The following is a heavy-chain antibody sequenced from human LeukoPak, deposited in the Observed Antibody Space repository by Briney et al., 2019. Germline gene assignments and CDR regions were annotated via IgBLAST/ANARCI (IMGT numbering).Heavy chain of an antibody. D-gene: IGHD3-10*01. CDR1: GFTFINYG. Sequence: GGSLRLSCAASGFTFINYGMAWVRQAPGKGLEWVSGLSGNVHNPYYADSVKGRFTISRDNSKNTLYLEMNSLRAEDTATYFCAKDTYGRFDLWGPGTLVTVSS. V-gene: IGHV3-23*01. CDR2: LSGNVHNP. J-gene: IGHJ4*02. CDR3: AKDTYGRFDL.